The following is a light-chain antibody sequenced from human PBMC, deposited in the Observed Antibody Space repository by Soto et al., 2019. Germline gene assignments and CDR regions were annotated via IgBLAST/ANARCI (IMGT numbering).Light chain of an antibody. J-gene: IGLJ2*01. CDR1: SSNIGSNF. Sequence: QSVLTQPPLASGTPGQRVTISCSGSSSNIGSNFVYWYQQLPGTAPKVLIYGNSQRPSGVPDRFSGSKSGTSASLAISGLRSEDEADYYCASWDDSLSGHVVFGGGTKVTVL. CDR2: GNS. V-gene: IGLV1-47*02. CDR3: ASWDDSLSGHVV.